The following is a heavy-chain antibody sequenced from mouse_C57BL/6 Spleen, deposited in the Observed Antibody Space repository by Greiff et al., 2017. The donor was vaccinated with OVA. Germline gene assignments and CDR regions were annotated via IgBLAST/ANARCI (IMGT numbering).Heavy chain of an antibody. D-gene: IGHD1-1*01. CDR3: ARENYGSSLRY. V-gene: IGHV1-22*01. CDR1: GYTFTDYN. J-gene: IGHJ2*01. CDR2: INPNNGGT. Sequence: EVQLQQSGPELVKPGASVQMSCKASGYTFTDYNMHWVKQSHGKSLEWIGYINPNNGGTRYNQKFKGKATLTVNKTSSTAYMELRSLTSEDSAVDYCARENYGSSLRYWGQGTTLTVSS.